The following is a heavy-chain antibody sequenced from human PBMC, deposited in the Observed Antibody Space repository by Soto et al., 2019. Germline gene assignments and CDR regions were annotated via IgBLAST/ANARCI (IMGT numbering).Heavy chain of an antibody. CDR1: GYTFTGYY. D-gene: IGHD3-22*01. Sequence: GASVKVSCKASGYTFTGYYMHWVRQAPGQGLEWMGWINPNSGGTNYAQKFQGRVTMTRDTSVSTAYMELSRLRSDDTAVYYCARDLYYYDSSGYHYWGQGTLVTVSS. J-gene: IGHJ4*02. CDR2: INPNSGGT. CDR3: ARDLYYYDSSGYHY. V-gene: IGHV1-2*02.